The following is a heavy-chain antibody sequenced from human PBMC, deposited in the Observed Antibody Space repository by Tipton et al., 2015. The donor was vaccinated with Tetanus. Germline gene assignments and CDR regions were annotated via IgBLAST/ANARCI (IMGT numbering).Heavy chain of an antibody. J-gene: IGHJ3*02. CDR3: ARIGWLQQNKPAFDI. CDR2: FFYSART. V-gene: IGHV4-61*01. CDR1: GGSVSSGSYY. Sequence: TLSLTCTVSGGSVSSGSYYWSWIRQPPGKGLEWIGYFFYSARTNYNPSLKSRVSMAVGTSKNQFSLQLRSVTAADTAVYYCARIGWLQQNKPAFDIWGQGTVVTVSS. D-gene: IGHD6-19*01.